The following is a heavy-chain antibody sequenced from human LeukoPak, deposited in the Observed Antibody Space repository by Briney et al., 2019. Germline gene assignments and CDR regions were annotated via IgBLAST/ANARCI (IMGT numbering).Heavy chain of an antibody. V-gene: IGHV3-48*03. CDR2: ISSSGSTI. J-gene: IGHJ6*03. CDR3: AKVAGRASGEVIVSRARYYMDV. Sequence: PGGSLRLSCAASGFTFSSYEMNWVRQAPGKGLEWVSYISSSGSTIYYADSVKGRFTISRDNAKNSLYLQMNSLRAGDTAVYYCAKVAGRASGEVIVSRARYYMDVWDKGTTVTVSS. D-gene: IGHD3-16*02. CDR1: GFTFSSYE.